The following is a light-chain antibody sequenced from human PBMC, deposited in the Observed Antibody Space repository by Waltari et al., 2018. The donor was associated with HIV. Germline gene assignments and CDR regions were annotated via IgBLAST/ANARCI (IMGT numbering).Light chain of an antibody. Sequence: QSALTPPPSASGSPGQSVTISCTGTSSDVGGYNFFSWYQQHPGKAPKLMIFEVTKRPSGVPARFSGSKSGNTASLTVSGLQADDEADYYCSSYAGSNNLVFGGGTKLTVL. J-gene: IGLJ2*01. CDR2: EVT. CDR3: SSYAGSNNLV. V-gene: IGLV2-8*01. CDR1: SSDVGGYNF.